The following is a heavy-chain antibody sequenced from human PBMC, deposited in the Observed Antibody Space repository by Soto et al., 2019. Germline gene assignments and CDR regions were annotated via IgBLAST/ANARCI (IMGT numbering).Heavy chain of an antibody. D-gene: IGHD3-9*01. CDR3: AGDADILTGSDAFDI. CDR2: ISSSSSYT. J-gene: IGHJ3*02. Sequence: QVQLVESGGGLVKPGGSLRLSCAASGFTFSDYYMSWIRQAPGKGLEWVSYISSSSSYTNYADSEKGRFTISRDNAKNSLYLHMNSLRAEDTAVYYCAGDADILTGSDAFDIWGQGTMVTVSS. V-gene: IGHV3-11*05. CDR1: GFTFSDYY.